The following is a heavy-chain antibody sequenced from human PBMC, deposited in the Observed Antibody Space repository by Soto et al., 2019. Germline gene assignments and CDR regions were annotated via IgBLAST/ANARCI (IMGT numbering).Heavy chain of an antibody. D-gene: IGHD1-7*01. CDR3: ASRDPGTSVDY. CDR2: IYHSGTT. J-gene: IGHJ4*02. Sequence: PSETLSLTCAVSGDSISSGYHWAWIRQPPGKGLEWVASIYHSGTTYYNPSLTSRVTISLDKSENQFSLKVTSLTAADTAVYYCASRDPGTSVDYWGQGTLVTVSS. CDR1: GDSISSGYH. V-gene: IGHV4-38-2*01.